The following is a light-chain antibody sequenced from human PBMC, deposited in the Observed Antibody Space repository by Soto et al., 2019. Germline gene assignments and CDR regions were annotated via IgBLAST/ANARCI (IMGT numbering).Light chain of an antibody. CDR1: SSDVGGYNY. CDR2: DVS. CDR3: SSYTSSSTLYV. V-gene: IGLV2-14*01. J-gene: IGLJ1*01. Sequence: QSALTQPASVSGSPGQSITISCTGTSSDVGGYNYASWYQQHPGKAPKLMIYDVSNRPSGVSNRFSGSKSGNTVSLTISGLQAEDEADYYCSSYTSSSTLYVFGTGTKVTVL.